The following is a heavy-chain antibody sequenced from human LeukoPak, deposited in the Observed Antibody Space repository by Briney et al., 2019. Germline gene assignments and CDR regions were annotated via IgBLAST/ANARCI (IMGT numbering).Heavy chain of an antibody. CDR3: AKSVASYRHSFDY. D-gene: IGHD4-23*01. CDR2: INSDGSST. Sequence: QPGGSLRLSCAASGFTFSSYWMHWVRQVPGKGLLWVSRINSDGSSTSYADSVKSRFTIPRDNAKNTLYLQMNSLRAEDTAVYYCAKSVASYRHSFDYWGQGTLVTVSS. CDR1: GFTFSSYW. J-gene: IGHJ4*02. V-gene: IGHV3-74*01.